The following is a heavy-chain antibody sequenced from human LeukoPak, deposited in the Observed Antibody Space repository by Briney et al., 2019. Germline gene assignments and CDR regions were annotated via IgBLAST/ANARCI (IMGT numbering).Heavy chain of an antibody. D-gene: IGHD1-7*01. CDR1: GYSFTSYS. Sequence: ASPKDSCEHSGYSFTSYSITWVPHTPEQGVEWLCYIIASNGNPNTAQKLQGRVTITSDTSTSTAYMDLRSLTPDDTAFYYCARYPLSYTGNWHYFFDYWGQGTLLTVSS. J-gene: IGHJ4*02. CDR3: ARYPLSYTGNWHYFFDY. CDR2: IIASNGNP. V-gene: IGHV1-18*01.